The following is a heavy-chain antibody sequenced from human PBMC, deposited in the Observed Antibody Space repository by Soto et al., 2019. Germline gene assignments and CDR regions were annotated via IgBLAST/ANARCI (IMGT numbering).Heavy chain of an antibody. CDR3: ARHALAVAGKGPFDD. J-gene: IGHJ4*02. CDR1: GGSISSYY. Sequence: SETLSLTCTVSGGSISSYYWSWIRQPPGKGLEWIGYIYYSGSTDYNPSLKSRVTISVDTSKNQFSLKLSSVTAADTAVYYCARHALAVAGKGPFDDWGQGTLVTVSS. V-gene: IGHV4-59*08. CDR2: IYYSGST. D-gene: IGHD6-19*01.